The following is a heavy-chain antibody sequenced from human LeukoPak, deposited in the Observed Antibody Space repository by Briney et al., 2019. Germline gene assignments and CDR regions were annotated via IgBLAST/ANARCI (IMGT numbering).Heavy chain of an antibody. J-gene: IGHJ4*02. CDR3: ARLATVTTMPIDY. CDR2: IYYSGST. V-gene: IGHV4-39*01. D-gene: IGHD4-17*01. Sequence: SETLSLTCTGSGGSISSSSYYWGWIRQPPGKGLEWIGSIYYSGSTYYNPSLKSRVTISVDTSKNQFSLKLSSVTAADTAVYYCARLATVTTMPIDYWGQGTLVTVSS. CDR1: GGSISSSSYY.